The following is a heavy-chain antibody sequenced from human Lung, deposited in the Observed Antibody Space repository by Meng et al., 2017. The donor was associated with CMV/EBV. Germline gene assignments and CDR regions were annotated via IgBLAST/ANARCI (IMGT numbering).Heavy chain of an antibody. D-gene: IGHD2/OR15-2a*01. CDR1: YD. CDR2: MNPNRGNT. Sequence: YDILWVRPASGQGLEWVGWMNPNRGNTAYAQKFQGRVTMTRDTSTSIAYMELSSLRSWDTAVYYCARGQVQCSTINCHDYRFSGLDVWGQGTTVTVSS. J-gene: IGHJ6*02. CDR3: ARGQVQCSTINCHDYRFSGLDV. V-gene: IGHV1-8*01.